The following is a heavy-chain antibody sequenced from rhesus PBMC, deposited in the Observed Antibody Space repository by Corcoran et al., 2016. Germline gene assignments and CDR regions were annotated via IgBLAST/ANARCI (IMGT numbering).Heavy chain of an antibody. CDR3: ARMESN. CDR2: IYGCSGST. Sequence: QVQLQESGPGLVKPSETLSLTCAVSGGSTSGVYDWSWIRQPPGEGLEWVGYIYGCSGSTNYNPSLKNRVTISKDTSKNQFSLKLSSVTAADTAVYYCARMESNWGQGVLVTVSS. CDR1: GGSTSGVYD. V-gene: IGHV4-76*01. J-gene: IGHJ4*01. D-gene: IGHD3-22*01.